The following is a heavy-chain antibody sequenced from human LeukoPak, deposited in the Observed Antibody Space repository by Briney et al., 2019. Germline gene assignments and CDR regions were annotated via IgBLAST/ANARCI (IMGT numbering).Heavy chain of an antibody. V-gene: IGHV1-18*01. CDR3: ARDLRSTDYGDAVIWFDP. CDR2: ISAYNGNT. J-gene: IGHJ5*02. Sequence: RASVKVSCKASGYTFTSYGISWVRQAPGQGLEWMGWISAYNGNTNYAQKLQGRVTMTTDTSTSTAYMELRSLRSDDTAVYYYARDLRSTDYGDAVIWFDPWGQGTLVTVSS. D-gene: IGHD4-17*01. CDR1: GYTFTSYG.